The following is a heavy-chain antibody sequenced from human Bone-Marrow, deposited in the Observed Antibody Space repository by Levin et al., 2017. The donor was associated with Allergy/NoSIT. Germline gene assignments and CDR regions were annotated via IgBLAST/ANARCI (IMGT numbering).Heavy chain of an antibody. J-gene: IGHJ4*02. CDR1: GFSFRNSA. CDR2: ISESGVNT. Sequence: PGGSLRLSCEASGFSFRNSAMTWVRQAPGKGLEWVSTISESGVNTDYADSVKGRFTISRDNSKNTLYIQINSLRAEDTAIYYCAKRSPTGSWHFDYWGQGTLVTVSS. V-gene: IGHV3-23*01. D-gene: IGHD1-26*01. CDR3: AKRSPTGSWHFDY.